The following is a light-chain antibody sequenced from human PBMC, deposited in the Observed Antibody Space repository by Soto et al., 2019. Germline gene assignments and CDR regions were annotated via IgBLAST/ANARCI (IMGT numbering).Light chain of an antibody. CDR2: DAS. CDR1: QSIGTW. Sequence: DIQMTQSPSTLSASVGDRVTITCRASQSIGTWLAWYQQKPVKAPKLLIYDASTLESGVPSRFSGSGSGTEFTLTISSLQPDDFATYYCQQYDTYSMYTFGPGTKVDIK. CDR3: QQYDTYSMYT. J-gene: IGKJ2*01. V-gene: IGKV1-5*01.